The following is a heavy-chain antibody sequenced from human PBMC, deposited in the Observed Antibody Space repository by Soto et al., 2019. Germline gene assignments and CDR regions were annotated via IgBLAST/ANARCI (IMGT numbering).Heavy chain of an antibody. V-gene: IGHV3-23*01. D-gene: IGHD6-6*01. CDR3: AREGVWYSSSSEGFYYGMDV. CDR2: ISGSGGST. J-gene: IGHJ6*02. Sequence: GGSLRLSCAASGFTFSIYAMSWVRQAPGKGLEWVSTISGSGGSTHYADSVKGRFSISRDNSKNTLYLQMNSLRAEDTAVYYCAREGVWYSSSSEGFYYGMDVWGQGTTVTVSS. CDR1: GFTFSIYA.